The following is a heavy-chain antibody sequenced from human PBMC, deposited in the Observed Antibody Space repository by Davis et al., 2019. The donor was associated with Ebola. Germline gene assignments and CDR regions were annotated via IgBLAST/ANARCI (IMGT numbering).Heavy chain of an antibody. V-gene: IGHV1-8*02. CDR3: ASFRVVGATGPGDDYYGMDV. CDR1: GYTFTGYY. Sequence: AASVKVSCKASGYTFTGYYMHWVRQAPGQGLEWMGWMNPNSGNTGYAQKFQGRVTMTRNTSISTAYMELSSLRSEDTAVYYCASFRVVGATGPGDDYYGMDVWGQGTTVTVSS. CDR2: MNPNSGNT. D-gene: IGHD1-26*01. J-gene: IGHJ6*02.